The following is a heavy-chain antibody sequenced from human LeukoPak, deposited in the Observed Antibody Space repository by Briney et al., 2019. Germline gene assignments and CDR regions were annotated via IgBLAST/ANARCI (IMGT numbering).Heavy chain of an antibody. D-gene: IGHD3-10*01. J-gene: IGHJ3*02. CDR1: GGSISSTNW. CDR3: AKSNGYGLIDI. CDR2: IYHSGST. Sequence: SETLSLTCAVSGGSISSTNWWSWVRQSPGKGLEWIGEIYHSGSTNYKPSLRSRVTISVDTSKNQFSLKLNSVTAADTAVYYCAKSNGYGLIDIWGQGTMVTVSS. V-gene: IGHV4-4*02.